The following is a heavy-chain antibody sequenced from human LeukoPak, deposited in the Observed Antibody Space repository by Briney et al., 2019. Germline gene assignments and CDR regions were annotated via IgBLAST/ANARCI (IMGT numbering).Heavy chain of an antibody. CDR2: IYYSGST. Sequence: SETLSLTCIVSGGSISSSSYYWGWIRQPPGKGLEWIGSIYYSGSTYYNPSLKSRVTISVDTSKNQFSLKLSSMTATDTAVYYCATLVPAANVGGYWGQGTLVTVSS. J-gene: IGHJ4*02. D-gene: IGHD2-2*01. V-gene: IGHV4-39*01. CDR1: GGSISSSSYY. CDR3: ATLVPAANVGGY.